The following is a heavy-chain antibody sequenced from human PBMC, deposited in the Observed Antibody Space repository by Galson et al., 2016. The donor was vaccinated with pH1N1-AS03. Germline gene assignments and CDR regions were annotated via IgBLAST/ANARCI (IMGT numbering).Heavy chain of an antibody. CDR3: ARLFGKGGRIDF. V-gene: IGHV5-51*01. Sequence: QSGAEVKKAGGPLKISCRGSGYRFRTYWTGWVRQVPGRGLECMGIVYPDDSDVIYMSSFEGQVTISADKSSGAAYLEWRSLNVSDNGMYYCARLFGKGGRIDFWGQGTLVTVSS. CDR2: VYPDDSDV. CDR1: GYRFRTYW. J-gene: IGHJ4*02. D-gene: IGHD1-14*01.